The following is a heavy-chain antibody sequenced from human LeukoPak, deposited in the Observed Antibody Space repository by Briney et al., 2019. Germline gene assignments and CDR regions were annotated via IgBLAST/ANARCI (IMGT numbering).Heavy chain of an antibody. D-gene: IGHD1-26*01. V-gene: IGHV5-51*01. CDR2: IYPGDSDT. CDR1: GYSFTSYW. Sequence: GESLKISCKGSGYSFTSYWIGWVRQMPGKGLEWMGIIYPGDSDTRYSPSIQGQVTISADKSISTAYLQWSSLKASDTAMYYCARLESGYSGSYYFDYWGQGTLVTVSS. J-gene: IGHJ4*02. CDR3: ARLESGYSGSYYFDY.